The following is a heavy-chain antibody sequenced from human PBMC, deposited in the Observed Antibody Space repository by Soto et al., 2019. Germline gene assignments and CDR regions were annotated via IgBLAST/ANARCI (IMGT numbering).Heavy chain of an antibody. V-gene: IGHV1-69*13. Sequence: GASVKVSCKASGGTFSSYAISWVRQAPGQGLEWMGGIIPIFGTANYAQKYQGRVTITADESTSTAYMELSSLRSEDPAVYYWGNGGRGQGMDYWGQGTLVTVSS. CDR2: IIPIFGTA. CDR3: GNGGRGQGMDY. CDR1: GGTFSSYA. D-gene: IGHD3-10*01. J-gene: IGHJ4*02.